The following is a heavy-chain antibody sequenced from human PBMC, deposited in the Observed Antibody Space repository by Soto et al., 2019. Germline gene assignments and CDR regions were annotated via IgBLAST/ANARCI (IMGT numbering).Heavy chain of an antibody. CDR2: ISYDGSNK. D-gene: IGHD2-2*01. V-gene: IGHV3-30*03. J-gene: IGHJ6*02. CDR3: ATSKRGHCSSTSCSDTWASYYYYYGMDV. CDR1: GFTFSSYG. Sequence: GGSLRLSCAASGFTFSSYGRHWVRQAPGKGLEWVAVISYDGSNKYYADSVKGRFTISRDNSKNTLYLQMNSLRAEDTAVYYCATSKRGHCSSTSCSDTWASYYYYYGMDVWGQGTTVTVSS.